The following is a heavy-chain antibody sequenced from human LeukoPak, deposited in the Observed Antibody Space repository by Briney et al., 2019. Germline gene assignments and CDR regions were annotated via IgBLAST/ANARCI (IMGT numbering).Heavy chain of an antibody. Sequence: SETLSLTCTVSGSSMTTYYWSWIRQPLGKGLEWIGYVTDTGFATYNPSLKSRVTLSVDTSTNQFSLKMNSVTVADTAVYYCARDRAVGGRFFDLWGQGILLSVSS. CDR1: GSSMTTYY. J-gene: IGHJ4*02. CDR3: ARDRAVGGRFFDL. CDR2: VTDTGFA. D-gene: IGHD6-19*01. V-gene: IGHV4-59*01.